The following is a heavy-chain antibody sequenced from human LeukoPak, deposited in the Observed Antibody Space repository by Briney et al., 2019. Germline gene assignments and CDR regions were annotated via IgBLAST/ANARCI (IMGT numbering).Heavy chain of an antibody. CDR2: ISGSGGST. Sequence: ETGGSLRLSCAASGFTFSSYAMSWVRQAPGKGLEWVSAISGSGGSTYYADSVKGRFTISRDNSKNTLYLQMNSLRAEDTAVYYCAKETEWTPLYYFDYWGQGTLVTVSS. J-gene: IGHJ4*02. CDR3: AKETEWTPLYYFDY. D-gene: IGHD3-3*01. CDR1: GFTFSSYA. V-gene: IGHV3-23*01.